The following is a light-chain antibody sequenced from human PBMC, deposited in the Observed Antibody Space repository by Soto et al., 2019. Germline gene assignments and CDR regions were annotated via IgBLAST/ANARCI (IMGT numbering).Light chain of an antibody. Sequence: QSALTQPASVSGSPGQSITISCTGTSSDIGRYDYDSWYQQFPGKAPKLMIYRVINRPSGVSDRFSGSKSGNSASLSISGLQPEDEASYFCGSYTSATTWVFGGGTKVTVL. CDR2: RVI. V-gene: IGLV2-14*03. J-gene: IGLJ3*02. CDR1: SSDIGRYDY. CDR3: GSYTSATTWV.